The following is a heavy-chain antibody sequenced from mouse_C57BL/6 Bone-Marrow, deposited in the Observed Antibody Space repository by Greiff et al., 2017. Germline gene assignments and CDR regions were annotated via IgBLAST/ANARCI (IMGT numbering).Heavy chain of an antibody. CDR1: GYTFTSYG. D-gene: IGHD1-1*01. V-gene: IGHV1-81*01. Sequence: QVQLQQSGAELARPGASVKLSCKASGYTFTSYGISWVKQRTGQGLEWIGEIYPRSGNTYYNEKFKGKATLTADKSSSTAYMELRSLTAEDSAVYFCAREGITPWFAYWGQGTLVTVSA. J-gene: IGHJ3*01. CDR3: AREGITPWFAY. CDR2: IYPRSGNT.